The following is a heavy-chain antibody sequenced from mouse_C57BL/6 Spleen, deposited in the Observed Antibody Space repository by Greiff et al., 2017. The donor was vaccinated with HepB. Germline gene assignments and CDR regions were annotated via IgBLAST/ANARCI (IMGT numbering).Heavy chain of an antibody. J-gene: IGHJ2*01. CDR3: ARKARGYDGGVDY. V-gene: IGHV1-42*01. Sequence: VQLKESGPELVKPGASVKISCKASGYSFTGYYMNWVKQSPEKSLEWIGEINPSTGGTTYNQKFKAKATLTVDKSSSTAYMQLKSLTSEDSAVYYCARKARGYDGGVDYWGQGTTLTVSS. CDR2: INPSTGGT. CDR1: GYSFTGYY. D-gene: IGHD2-2*01.